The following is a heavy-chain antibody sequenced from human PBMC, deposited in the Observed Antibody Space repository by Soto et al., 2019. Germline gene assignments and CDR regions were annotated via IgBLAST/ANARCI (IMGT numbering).Heavy chain of an antibody. J-gene: IGHJ4*02. V-gene: IGHV3-74*01. D-gene: IGHD3-10*01. CDR1: GFTFSDCW. CDR3: ARVGYGSGSYHFDF. Sequence: EVQLVESGGGLVQHGGSLRLSCAASGFTFSDCWMHWVRQAPGKGLVWVSRINSDESVTSYADSVKGRFTISRDNAKNTLYLEMNSLRDEDTAVYYCARVGYGSGSYHFDFWGQGTLVTVSS. CDR2: INSDESVT.